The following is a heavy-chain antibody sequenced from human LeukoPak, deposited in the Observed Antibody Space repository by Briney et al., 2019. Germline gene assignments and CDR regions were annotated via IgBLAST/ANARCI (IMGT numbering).Heavy chain of an antibody. CDR1: GYTFTSYG. V-gene: IGHV1-18*01. CDR2: IRAYNGNT. J-gene: IGHJ5*02. CDR3: ARVEDLYYDILTGYQGPNCFDP. Sequence: ASVKVSCKASGYTFTSYGISWVRQAAGQGIEWMGWIRAYNGNTNYAQKLQGRVTMTTDTSQSTAYMELRSLRSDDTAVYYCARVEDLYYDILTGYQGPNCFDPWGQGTLVTVSS. D-gene: IGHD3-9*01.